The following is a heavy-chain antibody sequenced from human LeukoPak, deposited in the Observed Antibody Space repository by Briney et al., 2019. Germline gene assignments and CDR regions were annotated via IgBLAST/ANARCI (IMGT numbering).Heavy chain of an antibody. V-gene: IGHV3-48*03. CDR3: ARGGLYHYSGTSGDY. CDR1: GFTFSSYE. J-gene: IGHJ4*02. CDR2: ISSSGSTM. Sequence: GGSLRLSCAASGFTFSSYEMNWVRQAPGKGLEWVSYISSSGSTMYYADSVKGRFTISRDNAKNSLSLQMNSLRAEDTAVYYCARGGLYHYSGTSGDYWGQGTLVTVSS. D-gene: IGHD1-26*01.